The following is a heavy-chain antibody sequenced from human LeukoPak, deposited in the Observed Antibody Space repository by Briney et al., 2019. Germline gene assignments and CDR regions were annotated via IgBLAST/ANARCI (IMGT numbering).Heavy chain of an antibody. CDR3: ARARAPVTRISSCGI. D-gene: IGHD4-17*01. V-gene: IGHV3-21*01. J-gene: IGHJ3*02. CDR2: ISSSSSYI. CDR1: GFTFSSYS. Sequence: GGSLRLSCAASGFTFSSYSMNWVRQAPGKGLEWVSSISSSSSYIYYADSVKGRFTISRDNSKNTLYLQMNSLRADDTAVYYCARARAPVTRISSCGIWGQGTMVTVSS.